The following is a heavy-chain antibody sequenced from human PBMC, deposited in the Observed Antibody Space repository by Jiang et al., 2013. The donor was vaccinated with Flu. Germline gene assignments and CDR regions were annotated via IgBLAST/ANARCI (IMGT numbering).Heavy chain of an antibody. J-gene: IGHJ4*02. Sequence: QLLESGGGLVKPGGSLRLSCAASGFTFSSYSMNWVRQAPGKGLEWVSSISSSSSYIYYADSVKGRFTISRDNAKNSLYLQMNSLRAEDTAVYYCAREGWIQLSPFDYWGQGTLVTVSS. D-gene: IGHD5-18*01. CDR1: GFTFSSYS. CDR2: ISSSSSYI. CDR3: AREGWIQLSPFDY. V-gene: IGHV3-21*01.